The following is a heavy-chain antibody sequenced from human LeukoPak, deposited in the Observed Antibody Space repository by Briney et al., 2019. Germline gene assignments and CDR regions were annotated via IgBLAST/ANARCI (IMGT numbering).Heavy chain of an antibody. Sequence: PGGSLRLSCAASGFTFDDYAMHWVRQAPGKGLEWVSLISGDGDSTYYADSVKGRFTISRDNAKNSLYLQMNSLRAEDTAVYYCARVNPILTGKGWFDPWGQGTLVTVSS. D-gene: IGHD3-10*01. V-gene: IGHV3-43*02. CDR3: ARVNPILTGKGWFDP. J-gene: IGHJ5*02. CDR2: ISGDGDST. CDR1: GFTFDDYA.